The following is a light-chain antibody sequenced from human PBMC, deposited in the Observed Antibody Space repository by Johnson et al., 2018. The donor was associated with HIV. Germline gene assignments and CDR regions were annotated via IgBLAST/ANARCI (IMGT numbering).Light chain of an antibody. V-gene: IGLV1-51*01. CDR1: SSNIGNNY. CDR2: DNN. Sequence: QSVLTQPPSVSAAPGQKVTISCSGSSSNIGNNYVSWYQQLPGTAPKLLIYDNNKRPSGIPDRFSGSKSGASATLGITGLQTGDEAYYYCGTWDSSLSAGVFGTGTTVTVL. J-gene: IGLJ1*01. CDR3: GTWDSSLSAGV.